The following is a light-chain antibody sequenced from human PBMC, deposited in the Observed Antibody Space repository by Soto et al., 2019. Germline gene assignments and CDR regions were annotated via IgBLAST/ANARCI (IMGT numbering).Light chain of an antibody. Sequence: QSVLTQPPSASGTPGQRVTISCSGSSFNIGSNTVNWYQQLPGTAPKLLIYSNNQRPSGVPDRFSGSKSGTSASLAISGLQSEDEADYYCAAWDDSLMGVFGTGTKVTVL. CDR1: SFNIGSNT. V-gene: IGLV1-44*01. CDR3: AAWDDSLMGV. J-gene: IGLJ1*01. CDR2: SNN.